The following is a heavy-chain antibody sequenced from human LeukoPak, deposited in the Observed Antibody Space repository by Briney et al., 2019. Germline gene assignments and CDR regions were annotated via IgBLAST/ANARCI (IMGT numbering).Heavy chain of an antibody. CDR2: IYYSGST. Sequence: SETLSLTCAVSGGSISSGGYSWSWIRQPPGKGLEWIGYIYYSGSTNYNPSLKSRVTISVDTSKNQFSLKLSSVTAADTAVYYCARAADPGAFDIWGQGTMVTVSS. CDR1: GGSISSGGYS. J-gene: IGHJ3*02. CDR3: ARAADPGAFDI. V-gene: IGHV4-61*08. D-gene: IGHD7-27*01.